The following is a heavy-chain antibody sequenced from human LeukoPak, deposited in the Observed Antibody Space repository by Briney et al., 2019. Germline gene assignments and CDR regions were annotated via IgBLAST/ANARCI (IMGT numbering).Heavy chain of an antibody. V-gene: IGHV5-51*01. CDR2: IYPGDSDT. D-gene: IGHD2-15*01. CDR3: ASSYCSGGSCYSYFDY. CDR1: GYSFTSYW. Sequence: GESLKISCKGSGYSFTSYWIGWVCQMPGKGLEWMGIIYPGDSDTRYSPSFQGQVTISADKSISTAYLQWSSLKASDTAMYYCASSYCSGGSCYSYFDYWGQGTLVTVSS. J-gene: IGHJ4*02.